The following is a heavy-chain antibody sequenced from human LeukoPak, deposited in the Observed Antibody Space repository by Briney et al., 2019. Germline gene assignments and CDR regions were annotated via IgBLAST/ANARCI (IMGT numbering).Heavy chain of an antibody. CDR3: AKVSGRRGYSYMDV. Sequence: GGSLRLSCAASGFTFDDYTMHWVRQAPGKVLEWVSLITWDGGSTYYADSVRGRFTVSRDNSKNSLYLQMNSLRTEDTALYYCAKVSGRRGYSYMDVWGKGTTVTVSS. V-gene: IGHV3-43*01. CDR2: ITWDGGST. CDR1: GFTFDDYT. J-gene: IGHJ6*03. D-gene: IGHD3-3*01.